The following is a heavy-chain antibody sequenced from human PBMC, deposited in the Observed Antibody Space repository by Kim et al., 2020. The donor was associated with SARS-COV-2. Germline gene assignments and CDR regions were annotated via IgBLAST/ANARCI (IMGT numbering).Heavy chain of an antibody. CDR3: ARNAAGNWFDP. D-gene: IGHD6-13*01. CDR2: NK. V-gene: IGHV3-30*01. Sequence: NKDHADSVQGRFTISRDNSKNTLYLQMNSLRAEDTAVYYGARNAAGNWFDPWGQGTLVTVSS. J-gene: IGHJ5*02.